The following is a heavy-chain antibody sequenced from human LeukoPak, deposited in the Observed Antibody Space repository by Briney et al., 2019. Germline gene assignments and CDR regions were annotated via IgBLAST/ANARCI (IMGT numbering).Heavy chain of an antibody. J-gene: IGHJ4*02. D-gene: IGHD2-21*02. V-gene: IGHV1-2*06. CDR2: INPNSGGT. CDR1: GYTFTGYY. CDR3: ARDGYCGGDCYATDFDY. Sequence: ASVKVSCKASGYTFTGYYMHWVRQAPGQGLEWMGRINPNSGGTNYAQKFQGRVTMTRDTSISTAYMELSRLRSDDTAVHYCARDGYCGGDCYATDFDYWGQGTLVTVSS.